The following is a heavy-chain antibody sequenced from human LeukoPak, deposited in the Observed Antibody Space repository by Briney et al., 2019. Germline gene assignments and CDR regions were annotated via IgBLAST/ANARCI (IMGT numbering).Heavy chain of an antibody. D-gene: IGHD6-6*01. CDR3: ARDGIQYSSSSGGFDY. CDR1: GGSISSYY. CDR2: IYYSGST. Sequence: SETLSLTCTVSGGSISSYYWSWIRQPPGKGLEWIGYIYYSGSTNYNPSLKSRVTISVDTSKNQFSLKLSSVTAADTAVYYCARDGIQYSSSSGGFDYWGQGTLSPSPQ. V-gene: IGHV4-59*01. J-gene: IGHJ4*02.